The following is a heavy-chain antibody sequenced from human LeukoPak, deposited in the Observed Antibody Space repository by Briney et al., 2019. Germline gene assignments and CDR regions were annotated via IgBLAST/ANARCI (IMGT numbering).Heavy chain of an antibody. J-gene: IGHJ4*02. CDR3: ARGGTRGSGGLGFDY. CDR1: GGSISSSSYY. V-gene: IGHV4-39*07. D-gene: IGHD3-10*01. Sequence: KPSETLSLTCIVSGGSISSSSYYWGWIRQPPGKGLEWIGSIYYTGNTYYNPSLKSRLTISVDTSKDQFSLKLSSVTAADTAVYYCARGGTRGSGGLGFDYWGQGTLVTVSS. CDR2: IYYTGNT.